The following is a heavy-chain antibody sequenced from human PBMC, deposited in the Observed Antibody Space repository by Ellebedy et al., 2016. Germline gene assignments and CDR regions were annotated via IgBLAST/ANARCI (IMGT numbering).Heavy chain of an antibody. V-gene: IGHV1-46*01. J-gene: IGHJ4*02. CDR2: INPSGGST. CDR3: ARDSRGTVTTRFFDY. Sequence: ASVKVSCKASGYTFTSYYMHWVRQAPGQGLEWMGIINPSGGSTSYAQKFQGRVTMTRDTSTSTVYMELSSLRSEGTAVYYCARDSRGTVTTRFFDYWGQGTLVTVSS. CDR1: GYTFTSYY. D-gene: IGHD4-11*01.